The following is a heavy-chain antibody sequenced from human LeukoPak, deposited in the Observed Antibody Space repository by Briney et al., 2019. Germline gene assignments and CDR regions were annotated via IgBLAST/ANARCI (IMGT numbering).Heavy chain of an antibody. Sequence: PSETLSLTCTVSGGSTSSYYWSWIRQPAGKGLEWIGRIYASGSTNYNPSLKSRVTMSVDTSKNQFSLKLTSVTAADTAVYYCARESSGWPSEIWGQGTMVTVSS. J-gene: IGHJ3*02. D-gene: IGHD6-19*01. CDR1: GGSTSSYY. V-gene: IGHV4-4*07. CDR2: IYASGST. CDR3: ARESSGWPSEI.